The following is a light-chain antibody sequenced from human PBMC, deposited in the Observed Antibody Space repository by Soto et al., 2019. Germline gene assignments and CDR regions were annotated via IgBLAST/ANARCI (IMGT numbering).Light chain of an antibody. CDR3: QLYNSYWT. CDR2: AAS. V-gene: IGKV1-27*01. Sequence: DIQMTQSPSSLSASVGDRVTITCRASQGISNYLAWYQQKPGKVPKLLIFAASTLQSGVPSRFSGSGSGTEFTLSISSLQPDDFATYYCQLYNSYWTFGQGTKVDI. J-gene: IGKJ1*01. CDR1: QGISNY.